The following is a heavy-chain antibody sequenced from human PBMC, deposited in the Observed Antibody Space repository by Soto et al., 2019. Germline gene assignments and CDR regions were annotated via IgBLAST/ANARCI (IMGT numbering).Heavy chain of an antibody. Sequence: GGSLRLSCAASGFTFSSYGMHWVRQAPGKGLEWVAVIWYDGSNKYYADSVKGRFTISRDNSKNTLYLQMNSLRAEDTAVYYCARGVSSSSWYLGRYYYYGMDVWGQGTTVTVSS. J-gene: IGHJ6*02. V-gene: IGHV3-33*01. CDR2: IWYDGSNK. CDR1: GFTFSSYG. CDR3: ARGVSSSSWYLGRYYYYGMDV. D-gene: IGHD6-13*01.